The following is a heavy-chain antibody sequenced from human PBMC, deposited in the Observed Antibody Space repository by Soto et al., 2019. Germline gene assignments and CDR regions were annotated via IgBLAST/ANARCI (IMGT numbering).Heavy chain of an antibody. Sequence: QVQLVESGGGVVQPGRSLRLSCAASEFTFTTYSMNWVRQAPGKGLEWVSLISYDGSNKFYADSVKGRFTISRDNSKNTLYLQMNSLRPEDTAVYYCARDHDRIFDYWGQGTLVTVSS. CDR3: ARDHDRIFDY. V-gene: IGHV3-30-3*01. J-gene: IGHJ4*02. CDR2: ISYDGSNK. D-gene: IGHD3-10*01. CDR1: EFTFTTYS.